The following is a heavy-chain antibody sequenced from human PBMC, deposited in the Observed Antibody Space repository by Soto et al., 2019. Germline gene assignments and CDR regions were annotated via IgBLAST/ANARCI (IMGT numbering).Heavy chain of an antibody. CDR2: IRSKANSYAT. CDR3: TRDYSGWPD. CDR1: GFTFSGSA. Sequence: EVQLVESGGGLVQPGGSLKLSCAASGFTFSGSAMHWVRQASGKGLEWVGRIRSKANSYATAYAASVKGRFTISRDDSKNTAYLQMNSLTTEDTAVYYCTRDYSGWPDWGQGTLVTVSS. J-gene: IGHJ4*02. V-gene: IGHV3-73*02. D-gene: IGHD6-19*01.